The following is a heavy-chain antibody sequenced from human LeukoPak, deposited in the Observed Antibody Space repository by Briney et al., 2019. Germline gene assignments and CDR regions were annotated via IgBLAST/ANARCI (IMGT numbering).Heavy chain of an antibody. CDR1: GFTLSSYA. J-gene: IGHJ4*02. V-gene: IGHV3-23*01. CDR2: ISVSGNT. D-gene: IGHD2-21*01. CDR3: AKAPVTTCSGAYCYPFDY. Sequence: GGSLRLSCAASGFTLSSYAMSWVRQAPGKGLEWVSAISVSGNTYHADSVKGRFTISRDSSKNTLYLQMNRLRAEDAAVYYCAKAPVTTCSGAYCYPFDYWGQGTLVTASS.